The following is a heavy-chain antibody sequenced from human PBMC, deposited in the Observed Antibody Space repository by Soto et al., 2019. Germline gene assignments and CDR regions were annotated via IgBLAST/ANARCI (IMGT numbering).Heavy chain of an antibody. CDR2: IYYSGYT. Sequence: SETLSLTCTVPGDSISSGEYYWSWIRQPPGKGLEWIGYIYYSGYTYYNPSLKSRVAISIDTSKNQFSLKLSSVTAADTAVYYCARDCTSTSCYDYDYYTLDVWGQGTTVTVSS. J-gene: IGHJ6*02. CDR1: GDSISSGEYY. V-gene: IGHV4-30-4*01. D-gene: IGHD2-2*01. CDR3: ARDCTSTSCYDYDYYTLDV.